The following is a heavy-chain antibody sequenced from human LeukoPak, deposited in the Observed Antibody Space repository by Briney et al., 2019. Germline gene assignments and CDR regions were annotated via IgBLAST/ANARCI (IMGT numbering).Heavy chain of an antibody. V-gene: IGHV3-74*01. CDR2: INRDGTTT. Sequence: VSRINRDGTTTYSADSVKGRFTISRDNAKNTLYLQVNSLRAEDTAVYYCARGNYYGMDVWGQGTTVXVSS. J-gene: IGHJ6*02. CDR3: ARGNYYGMDV.